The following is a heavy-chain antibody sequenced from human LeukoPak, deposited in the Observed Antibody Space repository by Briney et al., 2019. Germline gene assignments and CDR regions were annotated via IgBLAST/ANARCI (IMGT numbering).Heavy chain of an antibody. D-gene: IGHD6-19*01. CDR2: MHHRGST. CDR3: ASFTVAFDS. Sequence: SETLSLTCSASGDSISRDSYYWGWIRQPPGKGLEWIVTMHHRGSTYQNPSLQSRVAISVDTSKNQFSLKLTSVTAADTAVYYCASFTVAFDSWGQGFLVTVSS. CDR1: GDSISRDSYY. J-gene: IGHJ4*02. V-gene: IGHV4-39*01.